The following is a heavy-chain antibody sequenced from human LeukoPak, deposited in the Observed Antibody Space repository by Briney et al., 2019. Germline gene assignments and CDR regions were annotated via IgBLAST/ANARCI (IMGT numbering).Heavy chain of an antibody. CDR2: IYHSGST. CDR3: ARERGSGWYPYYYGMDV. Sequence: PSETLSLTCTVSGGSISSGGYYWSWIRQPPGKGLEWIGYIYHSGSTYYNPSLKSRVTISVDTSKNQFSLKLSSVTAADTAVYYCARERGSGWYPYYYGMDVWGQGTTVTVSS. J-gene: IGHJ6*02. V-gene: IGHV4-30-2*01. D-gene: IGHD6-19*01. CDR1: GGSISSGGYY.